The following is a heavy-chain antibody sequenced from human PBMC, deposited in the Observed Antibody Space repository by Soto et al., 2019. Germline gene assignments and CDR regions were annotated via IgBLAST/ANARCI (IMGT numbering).Heavy chain of an antibody. Sequence: SEGSLRRSGAASGFTFSSYSMNWVRQAPGKGLEWVSSISSSSSYIYYADSVKGRFTISRDNAKNSLYLQMNSLRAEDTAVYYCARDYCRGGSCYGGAFDYWGQGTLVTVSS. CDR2: ISSSSSYI. D-gene: IGHD2-15*01. CDR3: ARDYCRGGSCYGGAFDY. J-gene: IGHJ4*02. CDR1: GFTFSSYS. V-gene: IGHV3-21*01.